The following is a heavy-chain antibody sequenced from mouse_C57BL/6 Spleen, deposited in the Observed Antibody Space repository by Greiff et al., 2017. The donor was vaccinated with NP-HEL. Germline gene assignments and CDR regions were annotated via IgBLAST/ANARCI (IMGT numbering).Heavy chain of an antibody. V-gene: IGHV5-4*01. Sequence: EVHLVESGGGLVKPGGSLKLSCAASGFTFSSYAMSWVRQTPEKRLEWVATISDGGSYTYYPDNVKGRFTISRDNAKNNLYLQMSYLKSEDTAMYYCARGQTAQAYYFDYWGQGTTLTVSS. D-gene: IGHD3-2*02. J-gene: IGHJ2*01. CDR1: GFTFSSYA. CDR2: ISDGGSYT. CDR3: ARGQTAQAYYFDY.